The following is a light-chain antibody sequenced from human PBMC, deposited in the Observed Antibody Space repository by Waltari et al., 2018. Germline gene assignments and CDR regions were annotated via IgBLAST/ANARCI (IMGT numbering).Light chain of an antibody. V-gene: IGKV3-15*01. CDR2: GAS. CDR1: QSVSSN. CDR3: QQYNNWPRRT. Sequence: EIVMTQSPATLSVSPGERAILSCRASQSVSSNLAWYQQKPGQAPRLLIYGASTRATGIPARFSGSGSGTEFTLTISSLQSEDFVVYFCQQYNNWPRRTFGQGTKLEIK. J-gene: IGKJ2*01.